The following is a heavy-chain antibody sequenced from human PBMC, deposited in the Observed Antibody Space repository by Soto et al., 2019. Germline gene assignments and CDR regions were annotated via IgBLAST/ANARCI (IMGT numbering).Heavy chain of an antibody. CDR3: ATQIDTVMVFRD. J-gene: IGHJ4*02. Sequence: QVQLVQSGAEVKKPGASVKVSCKASDKTFLSYGISWVRQGPGQGLEWMGWLSPYNGNTKYAQKLQGRVTMNTDTSTSTAYMELRSLRSDDTAVYYCATQIDTVMVFRDWGQGTLVTVSS. CDR2: LSPYNGNT. D-gene: IGHD5-18*01. CDR1: DKTFLSYG. V-gene: IGHV1-18*01.